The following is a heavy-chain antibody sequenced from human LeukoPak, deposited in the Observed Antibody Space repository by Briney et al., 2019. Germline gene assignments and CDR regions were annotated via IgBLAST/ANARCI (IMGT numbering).Heavy chain of an antibody. CDR2: IYSGGST. J-gene: IGHJ3*02. CDR1: GFTVSSNY. CDR3: ARVWIQTRAFDI. V-gene: IGHV3-66*01. D-gene: IGHD5-18*01. Sequence: GGSLRLSCAASGFTVSSNYMSWVRQAPGKGLEWVSVIYSGGSTYYADSVKGRFTISRDNSKNTLYLQMNSLRAEDTAVYYCARVWIQTRAFDIWGQGTMVTASS.